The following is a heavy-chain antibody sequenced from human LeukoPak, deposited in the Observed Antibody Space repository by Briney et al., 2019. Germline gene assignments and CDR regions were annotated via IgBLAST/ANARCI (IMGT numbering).Heavy chain of an antibody. CDR3: AKDLASTTPKAFDH. CDR1: GFTFSIYA. V-gene: IGHV3-23*01. Sequence: QPGGSLRLSCAASGFTFSIYAMSGVRQAPGKGLEWVSAISASGASLYYADSVKGRFTISRDNSKSTLYLQMNSLRAEDTALYYCAKDLASTTPKAFDHWGQGTLVTVSS. J-gene: IGHJ4*02. CDR2: ISASGASL. D-gene: IGHD5-12*01.